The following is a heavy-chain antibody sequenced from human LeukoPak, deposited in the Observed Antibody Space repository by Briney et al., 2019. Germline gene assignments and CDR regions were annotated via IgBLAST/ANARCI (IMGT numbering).Heavy chain of an antibody. CDR2: IRYDGNNK. D-gene: IGHD3-9*01. CDR3: ASSRFDWLPYFEY. Sequence: GRSLRLSCAASRLTFSSYAMHWVRQPPGKGLEWVAVIRYDGNNKYYADSVRGRFTISRDNSKNTLYLQMNSLRPEDTAVYYCASSRFDWLPYFEYWGQGTLVTVSP. CDR1: RLTFSSYA. V-gene: IGHV3-30-3*01. J-gene: IGHJ4*02.